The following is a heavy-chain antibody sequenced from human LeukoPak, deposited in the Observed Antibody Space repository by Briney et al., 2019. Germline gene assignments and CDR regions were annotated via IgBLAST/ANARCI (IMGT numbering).Heavy chain of an antibody. CDR3: ARVAPVGAAPFDY. D-gene: IGHD1-26*01. CDR2: IIPILGIA. J-gene: IGHJ4*02. CDR1: GGTFSSYA. V-gene: IGHV1-69*04. Sequence: APVKVSCKASGGTFSSYAISWVRQAPGQGLEWMGRIIPILGIANYAQKFQGRVTITADKSTSTAYMELSSLRSEDTAVYYCARVAPVGAAPFDYWGQGTLVTVSS.